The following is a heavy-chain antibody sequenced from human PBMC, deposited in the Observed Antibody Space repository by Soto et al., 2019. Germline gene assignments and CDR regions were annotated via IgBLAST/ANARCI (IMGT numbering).Heavy chain of an antibody. Sequence: EVQLVESGGGLVQPGGSLRLSCAASGFMFSDHFMEWVRQAPGKGLEWVGRAKNKIGHYMTEYAASVKGRFTISRDESKNSLFLEMNSLETEDTAVYSCTSPQSSSSDWQHYWGQGTLVTVSS. CDR3: TSPQSSSSDWQHY. J-gene: IGHJ4*02. CDR2: AKNKIGHYMT. V-gene: IGHV3-72*01. CDR1: GFMFSDHF. D-gene: IGHD6-19*01.